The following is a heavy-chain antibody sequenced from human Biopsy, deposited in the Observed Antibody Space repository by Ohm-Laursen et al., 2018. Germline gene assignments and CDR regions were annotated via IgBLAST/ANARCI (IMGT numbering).Heavy chain of an antibody. Sequence: SVKVSCKASGYSFTSYYMHWVRQAPGQGLEWMGMINPSGSTTSYPQIFQGRVTMTRDTSKSTVYMELSSLRSDDTAVYYCARDIMNPIGGLVARSDVFDVWGQGTMVTVSS. J-gene: IGHJ3*01. D-gene: IGHD3-16*02. V-gene: IGHV1-46*01. CDR3: ARDIMNPIGGLVARSDVFDV. CDR2: INPSGSTT. CDR1: GYSFTSYY.